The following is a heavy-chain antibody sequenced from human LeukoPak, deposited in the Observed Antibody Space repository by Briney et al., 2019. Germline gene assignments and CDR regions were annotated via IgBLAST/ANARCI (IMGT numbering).Heavy chain of an antibody. V-gene: IGHV3-66*01. CDR3: ARDEYYYDGSAYHYYFDY. J-gene: IGHJ4*02. D-gene: IGHD3-22*01. CDR1: GFTFSSYA. CDR2: IYSGGST. Sequence: PGGSLRLSCAASGFTFSSYAMSWVRQAPGKGLEWVSVIYSGGSTYYADSVKGRFTISRDNSKNTLYLQMNSLRAEDSAVYYCARDEYYYDGSAYHYYFDYWGQGTLVTVSS.